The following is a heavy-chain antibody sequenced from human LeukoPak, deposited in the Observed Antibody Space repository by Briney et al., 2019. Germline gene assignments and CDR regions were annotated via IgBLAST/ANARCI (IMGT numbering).Heavy chain of an antibody. Sequence: SETLSLTCTVSGGSISSYYWSWIRQPPGKGLEWIGYIYYSGSTNYNPSLKSRVTISVDTSKNQFSLKLSSVTAADTAVYYCARHWSSSGWLIDYWGRGTLVTVSS. V-gene: IGHV4-59*08. CDR1: GGSISSYY. CDR2: IYYSGST. J-gene: IGHJ4*02. CDR3: ARHWSSSGWLIDY. D-gene: IGHD6-19*01.